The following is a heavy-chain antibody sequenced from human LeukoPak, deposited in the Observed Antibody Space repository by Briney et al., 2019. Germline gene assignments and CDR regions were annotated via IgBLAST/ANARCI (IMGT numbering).Heavy chain of an antibody. CDR2: ISYDGSNK. CDR1: GFTFSSYG. D-gene: IGHD2-2*01. CDR3: ANDHSGVAVPVAMMFSPPSYFDY. J-gene: IGHJ4*02. Sequence: PGGSLRLSCAASGFTFSSYGMHWVRQAPGKGLEWVAVISYDGSNKYYADSVKGRFTISRDNSKNTLYLQINSLRAEDTAVYYCANDHSGVAVPVAMMFSPPSYFDYWGQGTLVTVSS. V-gene: IGHV3-30*18.